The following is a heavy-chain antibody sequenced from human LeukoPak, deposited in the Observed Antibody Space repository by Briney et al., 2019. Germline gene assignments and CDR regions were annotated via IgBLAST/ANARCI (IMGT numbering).Heavy chain of an antibody. D-gene: IGHD3-16*02. CDR3: ASGIEYDYVWGSYRTQFDY. V-gene: IGHV4-39*01. Sequence: SETLSLTCTVSGGSISSSSYYWGWIRQPPGKGLEWIGSIYYSGSTYYNPSLKSRVTISVDTSKNQFSLKLSSVTAADTAVYYCASGIEYDYVWGSYRTQFDYWGQGTLVTVSS. CDR1: GGSISSSSYY. CDR2: IYYSGST. J-gene: IGHJ4*02.